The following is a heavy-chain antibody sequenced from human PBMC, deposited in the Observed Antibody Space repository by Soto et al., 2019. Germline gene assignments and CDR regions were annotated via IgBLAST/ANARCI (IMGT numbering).Heavy chain of an antibody. CDR3: ARGRRIPHLLKGPRTNWFDP. D-gene: IGHD1-1*01. CDR1: GGSFSGYY. CDR2: INHSGST. J-gene: IGHJ5*02. V-gene: IGHV4-34*01. Sequence: KTSETLSLTCAVYGGSFSGYYWSWIRQPPEKGLEWIGEINHSGSTNYNPSLKSRVTISVDTSKNQFSLKLSSVTAADTAVYYCARGRRIPHLLKGPRTNWFDPWGQGTLVTVSS.